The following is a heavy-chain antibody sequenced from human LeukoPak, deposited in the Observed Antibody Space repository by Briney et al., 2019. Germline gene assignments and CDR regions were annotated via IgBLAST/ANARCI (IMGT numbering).Heavy chain of an antibody. Sequence: PSQTLSLTCTVSGGSISSGSYYWSWIRQPAGKGLEWIGRIYTSGSTNYNPSLKSRVTISVDTSKNQFSLKLSSVTAADTAVYYCARQESGMVATSNQYYFDYWGQRTLVTVSS. CDR1: GGSISSGSYY. V-gene: IGHV4-61*02. J-gene: IGHJ4*02. CDR2: IYTSGST. D-gene: IGHD5-12*01. CDR3: ARQESGMVATSNQYYFDY.